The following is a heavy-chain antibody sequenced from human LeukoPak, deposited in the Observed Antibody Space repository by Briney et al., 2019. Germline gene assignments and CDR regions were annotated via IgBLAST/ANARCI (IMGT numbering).Heavy chain of an antibody. D-gene: IGHD2/OR15-2a*01. CDR1: GYSISSGYY. CDR2: IYHSGST. V-gene: IGHV4-38-2*02. J-gene: IGHJ4*02. Sequence: SETLSLTCTVSGYSISSGYYWGWIRQPPGKGLEWIGSIYHSGSTYYNPSLKSRLTVSVDTSKNQFSLRLSSVTATDTAVYYCARANLRASHDRRTFETFFDYWGQGTLVTVSS. CDR3: ARANLRASHDRRTFETFFDY.